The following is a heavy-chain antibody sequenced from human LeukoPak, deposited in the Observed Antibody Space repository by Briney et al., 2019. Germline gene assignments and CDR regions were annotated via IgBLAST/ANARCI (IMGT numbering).Heavy chain of an antibody. V-gene: IGHV1-46*01. J-gene: IGHJ5*02. D-gene: IGHD3-9*01. CDR1: GYTFTSYY. Sequence: ASVKVSCKASGYTFTSYYMHWVRQAPGQGLEWMGIINPSGGSTSYAQKFQGRVTITADESTSTAYMELSSLRSEDTAVYYCARGDIQGWFDPWGQGTLVTVSS. CDR2: INPSGGST. CDR3: ARGDIQGWFDP.